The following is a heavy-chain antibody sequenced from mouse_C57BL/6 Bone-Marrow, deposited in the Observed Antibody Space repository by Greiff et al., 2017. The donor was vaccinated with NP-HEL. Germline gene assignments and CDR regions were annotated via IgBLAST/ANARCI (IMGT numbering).Heavy chain of an antibody. CDR2: INPYNGGT. CDR1: GYTFTDYY. V-gene: IGHV1-19*01. Sequence: VQLKESGPVLVKPGASVKMSCKASGYTFTDYYMNWVKQSHGKSLEWIGVINPYNGGTSYNQKLKGKATLTVDKSSSTAYIELNSLTSEDSAVYYCARSYYYGSDYYAMDYWGQGTSVTVSS. J-gene: IGHJ4*01. D-gene: IGHD1-1*01. CDR3: ARSYYYGSDYYAMDY.